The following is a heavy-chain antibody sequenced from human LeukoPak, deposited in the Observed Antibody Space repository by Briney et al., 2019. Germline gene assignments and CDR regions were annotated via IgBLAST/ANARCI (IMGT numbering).Heavy chain of an antibody. J-gene: IGHJ3*02. Sequence: GGSLRLSCAASRFIFSNYWMLWVRQAPGKGLVGASRINPDASDTSNADFVKGRFSISRDNAQSTVFLQMNSLRAEDTAVYYCVTLTSAVSQSAFDIWGRGTLVTVSS. CDR1: RFIFSNYW. V-gene: IGHV3-74*01. CDR2: INPDASDT. D-gene: IGHD4-23*01. CDR3: VTLTSAVSQSAFDI.